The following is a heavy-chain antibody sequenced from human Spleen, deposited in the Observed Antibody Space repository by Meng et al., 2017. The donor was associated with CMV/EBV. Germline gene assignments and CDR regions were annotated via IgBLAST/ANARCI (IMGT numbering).Heavy chain of an antibody. Sequence: GGPLRLSCVASGFTFKSYAMHWVRQAPGKGLEWVAAISHDGTRKYSTDSVKGRFTFSRDNFKNTLYLHLNSLRLDDTAVYYCARDFRWGRIGAGLDHWGQGALVTVSS. CDR3: ARDFRWGRIGAGLDH. V-gene: IGHV3-30-3*01. CDR2: ISHDGTRK. D-gene: IGHD6-13*01. CDR1: GFTFKSYA. J-gene: IGHJ4*02.